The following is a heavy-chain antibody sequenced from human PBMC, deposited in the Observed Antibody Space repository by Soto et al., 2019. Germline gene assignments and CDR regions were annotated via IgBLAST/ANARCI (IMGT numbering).Heavy chain of an antibody. Sequence: SETLSLTCAVDGGSFSGYYWSWIRQPPGKGLEWIGEINHSGSTNYNPSLKSRVTISVDTSKNQFSLKLSSVTAADTAVYYCARDPPSSGWENDYWGQGTLVTVSS. CDR2: INHSGST. CDR1: GGSFSGYY. CDR3: ARDPPSSGWENDY. V-gene: IGHV4-34*01. D-gene: IGHD6-19*01. J-gene: IGHJ4*02.